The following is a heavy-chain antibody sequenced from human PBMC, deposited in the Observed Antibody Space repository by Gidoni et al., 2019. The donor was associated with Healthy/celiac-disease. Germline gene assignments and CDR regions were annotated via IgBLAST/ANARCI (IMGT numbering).Heavy chain of an antibody. CDR2: IYTSGST. CDR1: AGSISSYY. V-gene: IGHV4-4*07. Sequence: QVQLQESGTGLVKPSESLSLPCPVSAGSISSYYWRWIRQPAVKGLEWIGRIYTSGSTNYNSSLKSRVTMSVDTSKNQFSLKPSSVTAADTAVYYWASLIGGYCSSTSCKRAQNESDYWGQGTLVTVSS. CDR3: ASLIGGYCSSTSCKRAQNESDY. J-gene: IGHJ4*02. D-gene: IGHD2-2*01.